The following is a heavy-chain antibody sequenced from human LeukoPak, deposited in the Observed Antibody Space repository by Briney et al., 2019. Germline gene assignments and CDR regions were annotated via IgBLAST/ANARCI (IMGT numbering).Heavy chain of an antibody. D-gene: IGHD6-13*01. J-gene: IGHJ6*03. CDR2: ISGSGGST. V-gene: IGHV3-23*01. CDR1: GFTFSSYA. Sequence: HPGGSLRLSCAASGFTFSSYAMSWVRQAPGKGLEWVSAISGSGGSTYCADSVKGRFTISRDNSKNTLYLQMNSLRAEDTAVYYCAKLGGYSSSWSYYYYYYMDVWGKGTTVTVSS. CDR3: AKLGGYSSSWSYYYYYYMDV.